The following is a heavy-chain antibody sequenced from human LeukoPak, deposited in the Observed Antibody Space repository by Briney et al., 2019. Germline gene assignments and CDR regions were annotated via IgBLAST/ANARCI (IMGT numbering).Heavy chain of an antibody. V-gene: IGHV3-21*01. Sequence: PGGSLRLSCLASGFTFSNYAMSWVRQAPGKGLEWVSSISGSSSYLSYADSVMGRSSISRDNAKNSLYLQMDSLRAEDTAMYYCATFVTVARDGASFDHWGQGTLVTVSS. J-gene: IGHJ4*02. CDR1: GFTFSNYA. CDR2: ISGSSSYL. CDR3: ATFVTVARDGASFDH. D-gene: IGHD2-21*02.